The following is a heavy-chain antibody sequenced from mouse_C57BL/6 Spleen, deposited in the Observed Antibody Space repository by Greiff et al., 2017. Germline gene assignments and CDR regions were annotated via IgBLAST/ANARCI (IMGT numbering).Heavy chain of an antibody. J-gene: IGHJ3*01. Sequence: QVQLQQPGAELVKPGASVKLSCKASGYTFTSYWMHWVKQRPGQGLEWIGMIHPNSGSTNYNEKFKSKATLTVDQSSNTAYMQLSSLTSEDSAVYYCARSGLSNPDWFAYFWGQGTLVTVSA. V-gene: IGHV1-64*01. D-gene: IGHD2-5*01. CDR1: GYTFTSYW. CDR2: IHPNSGST. CDR3: ARSGLSNPDWFAY.